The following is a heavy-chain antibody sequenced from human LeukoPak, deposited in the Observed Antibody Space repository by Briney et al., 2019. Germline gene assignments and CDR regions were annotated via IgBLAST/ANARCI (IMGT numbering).Heavy chain of an antibody. D-gene: IGHD5-18*01. J-gene: IGHJ4*02. Sequence: ASVKVSCKASGYTFTGYYMHWVRQAPGQGLEWMGWINPNSGGTNYAQKFQGRVAMTRDTSISTAYMELSRLRSDDTAVYYCASVKRGYSYGPFDYWGQGTLVTVSS. CDR3: ASVKRGYSYGPFDY. V-gene: IGHV1-2*02. CDR1: GYTFTGYY. CDR2: INPNSGGT.